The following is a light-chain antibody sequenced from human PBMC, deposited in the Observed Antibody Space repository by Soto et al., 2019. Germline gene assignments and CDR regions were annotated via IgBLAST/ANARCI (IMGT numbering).Light chain of an antibody. Sequence: IVLTQSPGTLSLSPGERATLSCRASQSFSSTYLAWYQQNPGQAPRLFIYGASSRATGIPDRFSGGGSGTDFSLTISRLDPEDFAVYYCQQYSSSPITFGQGTRLEIK. CDR2: GAS. J-gene: IGKJ5*01. CDR1: QSFSSTY. V-gene: IGKV3-20*01. CDR3: QQYSSSPIT.